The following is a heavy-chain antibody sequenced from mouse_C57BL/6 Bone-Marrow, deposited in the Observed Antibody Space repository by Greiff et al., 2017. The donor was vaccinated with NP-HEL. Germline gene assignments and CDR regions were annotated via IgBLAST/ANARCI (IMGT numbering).Heavy chain of an antibody. J-gene: IGHJ1*03. V-gene: IGHV1-75*01. D-gene: IGHD1-1*01. CDR3: ARWGSTVVARYFDV. CDR1: GYTFTDYY. CDR2: IFPGSGST. Sequence: VMLVESGPELVKPGASVKISCKASGYTFTDYYINWVKQRPGQGLEWIGWIFPGSGSTYYNEKFKGKATLTVDKSSSTAYMLLSSLTSEDSAVYFCARWGSTVVARYFDVWGTGTTVTVSS.